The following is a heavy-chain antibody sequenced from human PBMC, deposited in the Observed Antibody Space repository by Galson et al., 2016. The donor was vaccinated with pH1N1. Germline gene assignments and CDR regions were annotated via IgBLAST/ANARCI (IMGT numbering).Heavy chain of an antibody. CDR1: GFTFDDYA. CDR3: AKVAGYFSGWFDY. D-gene: IGHD6-19*01. V-gene: IGHV3-9*01. Sequence: SLRLSCAASGFTFDDYAMHWVRQAPGKGPEWVSGISWNSGSIGYADSVKGRFTISRDNAKNSLYLQMNSLRAEDTALYYCAKVAGYFSGWFDYWGQGTLVTVSS. CDR2: ISWNSGSI. J-gene: IGHJ4*02.